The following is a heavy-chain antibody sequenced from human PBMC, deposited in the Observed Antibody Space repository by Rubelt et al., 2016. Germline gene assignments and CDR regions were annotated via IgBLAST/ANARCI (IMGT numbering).Heavy chain of an antibody. J-gene: IGHJ3*01. V-gene: IGHV3-23*04. Sequence: EVQLVESGGGLVQPGGSLRLSCAASGFTFSSSAMSWVRQAPGKGLEWVSAISCSGGSTYYADSVKGRFTISRDNSKNTLYLQMNSLRAEDTAVYYCAKDSKFWSGYSSFWGQGTMVTVSS. CDR3: AKDSKFWSGYSSF. CDR2: ISCSGGST. D-gene: IGHD3-3*01. CDR1: GFTFSSSA.